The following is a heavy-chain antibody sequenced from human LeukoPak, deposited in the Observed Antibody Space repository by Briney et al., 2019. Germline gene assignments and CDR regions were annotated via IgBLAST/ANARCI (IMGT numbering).Heavy chain of an antibody. CDR1: GGSFSGYY. CDR2: INHSGST. D-gene: IGHD4-17*01. Sequence: KPSETLSLTCAVYGGSFSGYYWSWIRQPPGKGLEWIGEINHSGSTNYNPSLKSRVTIPVDTSKNQFSLKLSSVTAADTAVYYCARGVRRLRLYYYYYMDVWGKGTTVTVSS. CDR3: ARGVRRLRLYYYYYMDV. J-gene: IGHJ6*03. V-gene: IGHV4-34*01.